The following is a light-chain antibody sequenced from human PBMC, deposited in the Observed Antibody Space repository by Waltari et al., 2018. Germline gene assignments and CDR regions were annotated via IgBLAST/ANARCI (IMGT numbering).Light chain of an antibody. J-gene: IGKJ5*01. CDR3: MQDLQTPSIT. Sequence: DILMTQSPLSLPVTPGKPASISCRSSQSLLHSNGYNYLDWYLQKPGQSPQLLIYLGSNRPYGVPARFSGSGSGTDFTLIISRGEAEDVGVYYCMQDLQTPSITFGQGTRLEIK. CDR1: QSLLHSNGYNY. V-gene: IGKV2-28*01. CDR2: LGS.